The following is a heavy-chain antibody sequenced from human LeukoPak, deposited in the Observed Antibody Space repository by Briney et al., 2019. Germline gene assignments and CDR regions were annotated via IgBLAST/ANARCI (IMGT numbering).Heavy chain of an antibody. CDR1: GFTFSDYY. CDR2: ISSSGSTI. J-gene: IGHJ4*02. V-gene: IGHV3-11*04. CDR3: AKGYGSGTYYNHFDY. Sequence: GGSLRLSCAASGFTFSDYYMSWIRQAPGKGLEWVSYISSSGSTIYYADSVKGRFTISRDNAKNSLYLQMNSLRAEDTAVYYCAKGYGSGTYYNHFDYWGQGTLVTVSS. D-gene: IGHD3-10*01.